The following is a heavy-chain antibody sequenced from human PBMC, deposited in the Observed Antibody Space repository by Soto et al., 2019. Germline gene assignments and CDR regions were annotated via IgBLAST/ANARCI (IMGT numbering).Heavy chain of an antibody. CDR3: VGNGGWAFDI. CDR2: IKEDGSEK. Sequence: EVQLVESGGGLVQPGGSLRLSCAASGFAFSRSWMAWVRQAPGKGLEWVANIKEDGSEKNHAGSVKGRFTISRDNAKNSLYLQMNSLRAEDTAVYYCVGNGGWAFDIWGQGTMVTVSS. D-gene: IGHD2-15*01. V-gene: IGHV3-7*01. CDR1: GFAFSRSW. J-gene: IGHJ3*02.